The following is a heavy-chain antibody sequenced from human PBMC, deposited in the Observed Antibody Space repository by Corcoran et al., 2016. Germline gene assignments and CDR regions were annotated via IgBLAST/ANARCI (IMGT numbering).Heavy chain of an antibody. CDR2: IWYDGSNK. J-gene: IGHJ4*02. Sequence: QVQLVESGGGVVQPGRSLRLSCVASGFTFSSYGMHWVRQAPGKGLEWVAVIWYDGSNKYYADSVKGRFTISRDNSKNTLYVQMSSLRAEDTAMYYCARGGGASAGRLDYWGQGTLVTVSS. V-gene: IGHV3-33*01. CDR1: GFTFSSYG. CDR3: ARGGGASAGRLDY. D-gene: IGHD6-19*01.